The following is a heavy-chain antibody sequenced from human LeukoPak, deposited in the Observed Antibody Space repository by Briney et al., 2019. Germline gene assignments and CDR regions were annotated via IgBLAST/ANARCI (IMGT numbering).Heavy chain of an antibody. D-gene: IGHD7-27*01. J-gene: IGHJ4*02. CDR2: IYGGDDT. CDR1: GFTVSGSY. CDR3: ARRAVSHWGSDC. V-gene: IGHV3-53*01. Sequence: GGSLRLSCAASGFTVSGSYMSWVRQAPGKGLEWVSVIYGGDDTYYADSVKGRFTISRDDSKNTLYLQMNSLRADDTAVYYCARRAVSHWGSDCWGQGTLVTVSS.